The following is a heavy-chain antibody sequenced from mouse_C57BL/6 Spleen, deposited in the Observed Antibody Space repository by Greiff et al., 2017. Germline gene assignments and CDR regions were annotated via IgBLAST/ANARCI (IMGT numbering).Heavy chain of an antibody. D-gene: IGHD2-4*01. Sequence: QVQLKQPGAELVRPGSSVKLSCKASGYTFTSYWMHWVKQRPIQGLEWIGNIDPSDSETHYNQKFKDKATLTVDKSSSTAYMQLSSLTSEDSAVYYCARPYDYDEVWFAYWGQGTLVTVSA. J-gene: IGHJ3*01. CDR2: IDPSDSET. V-gene: IGHV1-52*01. CDR1: GYTFTSYW. CDR3: ARPYDYDEVWFAY.